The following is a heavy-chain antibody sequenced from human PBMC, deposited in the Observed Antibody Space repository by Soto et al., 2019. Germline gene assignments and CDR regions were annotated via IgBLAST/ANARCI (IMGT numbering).Heavy chain of an antibody. CDR1: GFTFSSYS. D-gene: IGHD6-13*01. CDR2: ISSSSSYI. CDR3: ARAAGYSSSWYVDNWFDP. J-gene: IGHJ5*02. V-gene: IGHV3-21*01. Sequence: GGSLRLSCAASGFTFSSYSMNWVRQAPGKGLEWVSSISSSSSYIYYADSVKGRFTISRDNAKNSLYLQMNSLRAEDTAVYYCARAAGYSSSWYVDNWFDPWGQGTLVTVSS.